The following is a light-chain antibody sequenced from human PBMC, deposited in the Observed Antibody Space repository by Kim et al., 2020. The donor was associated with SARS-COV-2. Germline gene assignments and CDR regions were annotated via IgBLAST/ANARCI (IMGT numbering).Light chain of an antibody. CDR1: QSINRW. J-gene: IGKJ2*01. CDR2: DAS. V-gene: IGKV1-5*01. CDR3: QQYDSHSYT. Sequence: GDRVTITCRASQSINRWLAWYQQKPGKAPKLLIFDASSLKSGVPSRLSGSGSGTEFTLTISSLQPDDFATYYCQQYDSHSYTFGPGTKLEI.